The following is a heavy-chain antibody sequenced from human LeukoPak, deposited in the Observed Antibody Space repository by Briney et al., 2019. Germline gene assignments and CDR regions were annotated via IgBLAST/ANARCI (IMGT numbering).Heavy chain of an antibody. CDR2: INPSGGST. D-gene: IGHD6-19*01. Sequence: ASVKVSCKASGYTFTSYYMHWVRQAPGQGLEWMGIINPSGGSTSYAQKFQGRVIMTTDTSTSTVYMELRGLRSDDTAVYYCARRSTLYSSGWFYFDYWGQGTLVTVSS. V-gene: IGHV1-46*01. CDR1: GYTFTSYY. CDR3: ARRSTLYSSGWFYFDY. J-gene: IGHJ4*02.